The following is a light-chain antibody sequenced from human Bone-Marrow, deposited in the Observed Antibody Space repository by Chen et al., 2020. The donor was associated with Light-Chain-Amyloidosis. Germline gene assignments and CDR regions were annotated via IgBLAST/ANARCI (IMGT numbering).Light chain of an antibody. CDR3: QQYSTAPWT. CDR2: GAA. Sequence: EIVLTQSPGALSLSPGERVTISCRASQTIKKNYLDWYQQKPGQAPRLLIFGAASRASGVPDRFGGSGCGTDFTLTISRLEQEDFGVYHCQQYSTAPWTFGQGT. J-gene: IGKJ2*01. V-gene: IGKV3-20*01. CDR1: QTIKKNY.